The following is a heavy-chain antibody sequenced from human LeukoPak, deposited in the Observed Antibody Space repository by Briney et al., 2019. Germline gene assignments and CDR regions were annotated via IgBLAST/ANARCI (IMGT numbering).Heavy chain of an antibody. Sequence: GGSLRLSCAASGFTFSTYAMSWVRQAPGKGLEWVSVISGNGVSTYYADSVKGRFTISRDSPKNTLYLQMNSLRAEDTAVYYCAKERAAMGTDAFDIWGQGTMVTVSS. D-gene: IGHD5-18*01. CDR1: GFTFSTYA. CDR3: AKERAAMGTDAFDI. CDR2: ISGNGVST. V-gene: IGHV3-23*01. J-gene: IGHJ3*02.